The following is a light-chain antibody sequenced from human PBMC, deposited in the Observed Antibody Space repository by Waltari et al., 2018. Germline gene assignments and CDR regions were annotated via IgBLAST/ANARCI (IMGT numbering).Light chain of an antibody. CDR3: NSRDSSGNHLV. V-gene: IGLV3-19*01. J-gene: IGLJ2*01. Sequence: SSELPPDPALSLALGPPLRITCQGDSPRAHYASRDQQKPGQAPVLVIYGKSNRPAGSPDRFSGSSSGNTASLTITGAQAEDEAGYYCNSRDSSGNHLVCGGGTKLTVL. CDR1: SPRAHY. CDR2: GKS.